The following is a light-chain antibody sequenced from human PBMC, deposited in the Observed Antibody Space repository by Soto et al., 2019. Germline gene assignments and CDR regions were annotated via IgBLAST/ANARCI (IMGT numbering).Light chain of an antibody. J-gene: IGKJ5*01. CDR2: KAS. CDR1: QSISSW. V-gene: IGKV1-5*03. CDR3: HQYNSYPHT. Sequence: DIQMTQSPSTLSASVGDRFSITCRASQSISSWLAWYQQKKGKAPKLLIYKASSLESGVPSRLSGSGSGTALTLTISSMTNDDFETYYCHQYNSYPHTFGQGTRLEI.